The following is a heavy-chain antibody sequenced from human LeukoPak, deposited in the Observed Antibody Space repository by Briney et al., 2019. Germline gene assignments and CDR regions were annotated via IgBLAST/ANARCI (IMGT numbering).Heavy chain of an antibody. CDR3: AIGIAVAGTFSLDY. CDR2: ISGSGGST. CDR1: GFTFSSYA. Sequence: GGSLRLSCAASGFTFSSYAMSWVRQAPGKGLEWVTAISGSGGSTYYADSVKGRFTISRDNSKNTLYLQMNSLRAEDTAVYYCAIGIAVAGTFSLDYWGQGTLVTVSS. V-gene: IGHV3-23*01. D-gene: IGHD6-19*01. J-gene: IGHJ4*02.